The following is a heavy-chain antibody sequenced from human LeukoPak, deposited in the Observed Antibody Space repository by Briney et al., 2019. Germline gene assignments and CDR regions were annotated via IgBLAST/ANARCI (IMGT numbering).Heavy chain of an antibody. Sequence: ASVKVSCKASGYTFTNYTLNWVRQAPGQGLEWMGWIDTNTGNPTYAQGFIGRFVFSLDTSVTTAYLQISSLKAEDTAVYYCARDLFNSSGYYYAGYWGQGTLVTVSS. D-gene: IGHD3-22*01. CDR2: IDTNTGNP. CDR1: GYTFTNYT. V-gene: IGHV7-4-1*02. CDR3: ARDLFNSSGYYYAGY. J-gene: IGHJ4*02.